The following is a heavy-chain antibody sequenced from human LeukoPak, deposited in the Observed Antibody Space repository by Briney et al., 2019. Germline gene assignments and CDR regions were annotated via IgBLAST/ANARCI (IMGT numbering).Heavy chain of an antibody. CDR2: IWYDGSIK. J-gene: IGHJ4*02. V-gene: IGHV3-33*01. CDR3: ARDSGAYYFDY. Sequence: GTSLRLSCAASGFTFTNYGMHWVRQAPGKGLEWVAVIWYDGSIKYHADSVRGRFTISRDNSKNSLYLQMNSLRAEDTAVYYCARDSGAYYFDYWGQGTLVTVSS. CDR1: GFTFTNYG.